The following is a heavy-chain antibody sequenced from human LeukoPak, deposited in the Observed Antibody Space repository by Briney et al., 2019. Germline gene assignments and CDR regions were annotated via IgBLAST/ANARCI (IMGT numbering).Heavy chain of an antibody. CDR1: GFTFSTYN. Sequence: GGSLRLSCAASGFTFSTYNMNWVHQAPGKGLEWISHITSSSRTIEYADSVKGRFTISRDDAKNSLYLQMNNLRAEDTAVYYCARMFDYWGQGTLVTVSS. CDR2: ITSSSRTI. V-gene: IGHV3-48*01. J-gene: IGHJ4*02. CDR3: ARMFDY.